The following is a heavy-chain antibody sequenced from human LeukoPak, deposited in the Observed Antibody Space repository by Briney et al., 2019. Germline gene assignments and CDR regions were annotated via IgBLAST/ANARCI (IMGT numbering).Heavy chain of an antibody. CDR2: ISGSGGST. D-gene: IGHD3-10*01. Sequence: GGSLRLSCAASGFTFSSYAMSWVRQAPGKGLEWVSAISGSGGSTYYADSVKGRFTISRDNSKNTLYLQMSSLRAEDTAVYYCAREKGIGHAFDIWGQGTMVTVSS. J-gene: IGHJ3*02. CDR3: AREKGIGHAFDI. CDR1: GFTFSSYA. V-gene: IGHV3-23*01.